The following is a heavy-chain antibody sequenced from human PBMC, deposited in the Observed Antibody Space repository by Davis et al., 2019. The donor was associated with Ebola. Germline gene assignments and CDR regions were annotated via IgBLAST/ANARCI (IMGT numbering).Heavy chain of an antibody. CDR3: AKNLVTGLSFDAFDM. CDR2: FSHGGTT. J-gene: IGHJ3*02. Sequence: MPGGSLRLSCTVSGGSISSSYWSWIRQPPGKGLEWIGYFSHGGTTRYNPSLKSRITISVDTSKNQFSLKLTSVTAADTAVYYCAKNLVTGLSFDAFDMWGQGTVVSVSS. D-gene: IGHD2-8*02. CDR1: GGSISSSY. V-gene: IGHV4-59*01.